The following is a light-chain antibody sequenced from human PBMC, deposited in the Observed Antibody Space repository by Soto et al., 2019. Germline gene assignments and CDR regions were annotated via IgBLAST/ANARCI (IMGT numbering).Light chain of an antibody. J-gene: IGKJ4*01. Sequence: DIQMTQSPSTLSASVGDRVTITCRASQSISSWLAWYQQKPGKAPKLLIYDASSLESGVPSRFSGSGSGTEFTLTISSLQPDDFAVYYCQQYGSSPLTFGRGTKVEIK. CDR3: QQYGSSPLT. CDR1: QSISSW. V-gene: IGKV1-5*01. CDR2: DAS.